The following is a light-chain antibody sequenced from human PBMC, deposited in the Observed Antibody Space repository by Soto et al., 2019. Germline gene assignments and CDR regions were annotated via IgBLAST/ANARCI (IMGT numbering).Light chain of an antibody. V-gene: IGKV4-1*01. CDR3: QQSYSTPIT. J-gene: IGKJ5*01. CDR1: QSVLFSSNNKNY. CDR2: WAS. Sequence: DIVMTQSPDSLAASLGERATINCKSSQSVLFSSNNKNYLAWYQQKPGQPPKLLIYWASTRESGVPHRFSGSGSGTDFTLTISSLQAEDVAVYYCQQSYSTPITVGQGTRLEIK.